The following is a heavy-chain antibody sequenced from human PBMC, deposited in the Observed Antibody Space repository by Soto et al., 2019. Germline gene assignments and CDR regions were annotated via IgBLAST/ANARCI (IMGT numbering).Heavy chain of an antibody. Sequence: PGESLKISCKGSGYSFTSHWIGWVRQMPGKGLEWIGIVYPGDSDTRYSPSFRGQVTLSADKSINTAYVQWSSLKASDTAIYYCARRITIFGVPTYRYFDCWGPGTRVTVAS. CDR2: VYPGDSDT. D-gene: IGHD3-3*01. CDR1: GYSFTSHW. V-gene: IGHV5-51*01. CDR3: ARRITIFGVPTYRYFDC. J-gene: IGHJ4*02.